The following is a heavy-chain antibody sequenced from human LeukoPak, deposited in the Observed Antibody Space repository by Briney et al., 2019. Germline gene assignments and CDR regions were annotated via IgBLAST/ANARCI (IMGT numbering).Heavy chain of an antibody. CDR1: GYTFTGYY. CDR2: INPNSGGT. CDR3: ARAWFSITMIVVVPRHPFDP. Sequence: GASVKVSCKASGYTFTGYYMHWVRQAPGQGLEWMGWINPNSGGTNYAQKFQGRVTMTRDTSISTAYMELSRLRSDDTAVYYCARAWFSITMIVVVPRHPFDPWGQGTLVTVSS. V-gene: IGHV1-2*02. D-gene: IGHD3-22*01. J-gene: IGHJ5*02.